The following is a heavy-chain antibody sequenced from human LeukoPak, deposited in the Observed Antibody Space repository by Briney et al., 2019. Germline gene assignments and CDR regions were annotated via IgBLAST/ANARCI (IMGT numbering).Heavy chain of an antibody. Sequence: ASVKVSCKASGYTFTGYFMHWVRQAPGQGLEWMGRINPNSGDTEYAQTFQGRVSMTRDTSISTAYMHLSRLRSDDTAVYYCARDLSSTSNWELDYWGQGTLVTVSS. J-gene: IGHJ4*02. CDR1: GYTFTGYF. D-gene: IGHD7-27*01. V-gene: IGHV1-2*06. CDR3: ARDLSSTSNWELDY. CDR2: INPNSGDT.